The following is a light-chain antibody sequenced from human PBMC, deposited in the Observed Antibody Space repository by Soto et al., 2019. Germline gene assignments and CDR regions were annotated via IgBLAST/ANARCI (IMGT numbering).Light chain of an antibody. CDR1: QSVSSKY. Sequence: EIVFTQAPGTLSFSRGERATLSCRASQSVSSKYLAWYQQKPGQAPRVLIYGTSIRASGVPERFSGGGSGTDFTLTITRLEPEDFAVYYCQQYGSSLFTVGPGTKVDIK. V-gene: IGKV3-20*01. J-gene: IGKJ3*01. CDR3: QQYGSSLFT. CDR2: GTS.